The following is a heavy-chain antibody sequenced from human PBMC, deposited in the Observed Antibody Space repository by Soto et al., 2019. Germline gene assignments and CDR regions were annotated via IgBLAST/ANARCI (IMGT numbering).Heavy chain of an antibody. CDR2: AHHSGRT. CDR1: GDSMSSSNW. V-gene: IGHV4-4*02. Sequence: QVQLQESGPGLLKPSGTLSRTCTVSGDSMSSSNWWNWVRQPPGKGLEWIGEAHHSGRTNYNPSLKSRVTISVDRSQNRFSLKLSSVTAADTAVYYCARSEATALDYWGQGTLVTVSS. CDR3: ARSEATALDY. J-gene: IGHJ4*02.